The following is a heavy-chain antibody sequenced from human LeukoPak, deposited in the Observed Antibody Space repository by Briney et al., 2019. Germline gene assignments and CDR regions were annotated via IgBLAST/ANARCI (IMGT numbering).Heavy chain of an antibody. J-gene: IGHJ4*02. D-gene: IGHD5-24*01. V-gene: IGHV1-46*01. Sequence: ASVKVSCKASGYTFTSYYVHCVRQAPGQGLEWMGIVIPSGGSTNYPPKFQGRITVTRDTSTSIVYMELSRVRSEDTAMYYCVREFRGGTFDFWGQGTLVTVSS. CDR1: GYTFTSYY. CDR2: VIPSGGST. CDR3: VREFRGGTFDF.